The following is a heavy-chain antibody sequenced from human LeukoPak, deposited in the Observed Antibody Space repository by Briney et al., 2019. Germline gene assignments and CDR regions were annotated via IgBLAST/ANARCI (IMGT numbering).Heavy chain of an antibody. CDR3: AEEPGGSGWYYFDY. Sequence: PGGSLRLSCAASGFTFSSYAMSWVRQALGKGLEWVSLISGSGGSTYYADSVKGRFTISRDSSKNTVYLQMNSLRAEDTAVYYCAEEPGGSGWYYFDYWGQGNLVTVSS. V-gene: IGHV3-23*01. CDR2: ISGSGGST. J-gene: IGHJ4*02. CDR1: GFTFSSYA. D-gene: IGHD6-19*01.